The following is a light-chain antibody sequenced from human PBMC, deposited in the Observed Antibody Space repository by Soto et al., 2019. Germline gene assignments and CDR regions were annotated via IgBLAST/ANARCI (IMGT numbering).Light chain of an antibody. CDR2: GAS. CDR1: QSVSNN. J-gene: IGKJ5*01. Sequence: EIVMSQSPATLSVSPGERATLSCRASQSVSNNLAWYQQKPGQAPRLLIHGASTRATGIPARFSGSGSGTDFTLTISSLEPEDFAVYYCQQRSNWPPITFGQGTRLEIK. CDR3: QQRSNWPPIT. V-gene: IGKV3-15*01.